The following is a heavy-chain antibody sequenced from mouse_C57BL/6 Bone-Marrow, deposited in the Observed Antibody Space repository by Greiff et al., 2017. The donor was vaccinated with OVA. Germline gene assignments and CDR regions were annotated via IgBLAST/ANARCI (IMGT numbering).Heavy chain of an antibody. CDR1: GYSITSGYY. V-gene: IGHV3-6*01. CDR2: ISYDGSN. CDR3: ASDRYFDY. Sequence: EVKLMESGPGLVKPSQSLSLTCSVTGYSITSGYYWNWIRQFPGNKLEWMGYISYDGSNNYNPSLKNRISITRDTSKNQFFLKLNSVTTEDTATYYCASDRYFDYWGQGTTLTVSS. J-gene: IGHJ2*01.